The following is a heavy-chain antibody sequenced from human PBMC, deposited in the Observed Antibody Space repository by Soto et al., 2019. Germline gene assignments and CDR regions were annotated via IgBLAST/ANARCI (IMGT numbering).Heavy chain of an antibody. J-gene: IGHJ6*02. Sequence: QVQLVQSGAEVKKPGSSVKVSCKASGGTFSSYTISWVRQAPGQGLEWMGRIIPILGIANYAQKFQGRVTITADKSTSPAYMELSSLRSEDTAVYYCASPRGYYYYGMDVWGQGTTVTVSS. V-gene: IGHV1-69*02. CDR2: IIPILGIA. CDR3: ASPRGYYYYGMDV. CDR1: GGTFSSYT. D-gene: IGHD7-27*01.